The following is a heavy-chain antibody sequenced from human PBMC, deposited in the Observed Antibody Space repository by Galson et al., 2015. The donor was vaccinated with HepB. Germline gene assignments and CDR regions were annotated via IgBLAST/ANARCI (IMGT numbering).Heavy chain of an antibody. CDR3: ARGITGYSSGWYGGVGIGTDFDY. D-gene: IGHD6-19*01. J-gene: IGHJ4*02. Sequence: SLRLSCAASGFTFSDYYMSWIRQAPGKGLEWVSYISSSSSYTNYADSVKGRFTISRDNAKNSLYLQMNSLRAEDTAVYYCARGITGYSSGWYGGVGIGTDFDYWGQGTLVTVSS. CDR1: GFTFSDYY. CDR2: ISSSSSYT. V-gene: IGHV3-11*06.